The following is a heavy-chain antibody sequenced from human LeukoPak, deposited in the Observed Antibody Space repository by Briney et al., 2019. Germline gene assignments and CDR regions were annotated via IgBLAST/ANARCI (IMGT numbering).Heavy chain of an antibody. Sequence: PGGSLRLSCAASGFTFNSSAMSGVRQAPGKGLEWVSAISGSGGSTYNADSVKGRFTISRDNSKNTLYLQMNSLRAEDTAVYLWANTSSFWTEYFQHWGRGTLVTVSS. CDR1: GFTFNSSA. J-gene: IGHJ1*01. D-gene: IGHD6-6*01. CDR3: ANTSSFWTEYFQH. CDR2: ISGSGGST. V-gene: IGHV3-23*01.